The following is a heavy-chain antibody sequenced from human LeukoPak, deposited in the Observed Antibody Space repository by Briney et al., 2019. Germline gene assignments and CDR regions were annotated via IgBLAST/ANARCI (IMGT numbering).Heavy chain of an antibody. CDR1: GFTFNTFN. CDR3: ARGHYDVLAASYKWTPDY. Sequence: PGGSLRLSCAASGFTFNTFNMNWVRQAPGKGLEWVSSITSGGDYIYFADSVKGRFTTSRDNAKNSLSLQLNSLRVEDTAVYYCARGHYDVLAASYKWTPDYWGQGTLVTVSS. J-gene: IGHJ4*02. V-gene: IGHV3-21*01. D-gene: IGHD3-9*01. CDR2: ITSGGDYI.